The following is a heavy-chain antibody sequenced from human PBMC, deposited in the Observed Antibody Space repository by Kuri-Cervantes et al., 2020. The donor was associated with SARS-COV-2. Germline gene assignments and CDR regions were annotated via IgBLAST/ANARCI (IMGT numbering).Heavy chain of an antibody. CDR3: ARDQFGGGYFDY. CDR2: IIPMFGTA. CDR1: GDSFSSYS. Sequence: SVKVSCKAFGDSFSSYSFNWVRQAPGQGLEWMGGIIPMFGTADYAQKFQGRVTVTADESTRTVYMELSSLRSEDTAVYYCARDQFGGGYFDYWGQGTLVTVSS. D-gene: IGHD3-16*01. V-gene: IGHV1-69*13. J-gene: IGHJ4*02.